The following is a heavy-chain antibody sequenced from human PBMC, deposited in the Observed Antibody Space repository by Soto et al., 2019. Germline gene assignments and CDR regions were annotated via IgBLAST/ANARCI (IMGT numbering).Heavy chain of an antibody. CDR2: IRSKAYGGTT. Sequence: EVQLVESGGGLVQPGRSLRLSCTASGFTFGDYAMSWFRQAPGKGLEWVGLIRSKAYGGTTEYAASVKGRFTISRDDSKSIAYLQMNSLKTEDTAVYYCTRDSRVDCSSTSCYPPFDYWGPGTLVTVSS. CDR1: GFTFGDYA. J-gene: IGHJ4*02. CDR3: TRDSRVDCSSTSCYPPFDY. D-gene: IGHD2-2*01. V-gene: IGHV3-49*03.